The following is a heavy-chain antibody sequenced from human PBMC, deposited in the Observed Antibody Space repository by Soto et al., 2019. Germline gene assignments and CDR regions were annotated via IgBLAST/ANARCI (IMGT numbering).Heavy chain of an antibody. CDR1: GGSVSSPESY. CDR2: IYYSGSS. CDR3: ARAGGDYWFGWFDP. J-gene: IGHJ5*02. V-gene: IGHV4-30-4*01. D-gene: IGHD4-17*01. Sequence: PSETLSLTCTVSGGSVSSPESYWSWIRQSPGKGLEWIGYIYYSGSSDYNPSLKSRFTISLDTSKNQFYLKLNSVTAADTAVYYCARAGGDYWFGWFDPWGQGALVTVSS.